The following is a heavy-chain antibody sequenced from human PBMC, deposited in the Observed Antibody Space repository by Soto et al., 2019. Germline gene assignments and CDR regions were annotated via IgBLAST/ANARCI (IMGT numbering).Heavy chain of an antibody. Sequence: QLVESGGGLVQPGGSLRLSCAASGFTFSTYSMNWVRQAPGKGLEWVSYISSSSSPIYYADSVKGRFTIARDNAENSLYLQMNSLRDEDTAVYYCAREGYCSSTSCVEYWGQGTLVTVSS. CDR3: AREGYCSSTSCVEY. J-gene: IGHJ4*02. CDR1: GFTFSTYS. CDR2: ISSSSSPI. V-gene: IGHV3-48*02. D-gene: IGHD2-2*01.